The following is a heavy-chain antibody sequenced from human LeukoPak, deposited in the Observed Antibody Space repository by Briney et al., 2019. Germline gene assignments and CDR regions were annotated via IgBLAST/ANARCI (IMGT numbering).Heavy chain of an antibody. V-gene: IGHV4-39*01. CDR3: ARHEDSSGWTFHYYYYYMDV. CDR2: ICYSGST. CDR1: GGSISSSSYY. J-gene: IGHJ6*03. Sequence: PSETLSLTCTVSGGSISSSSYYWGWIRQPPGKGLEWIGSICYSGSTYYNPSLKSRVTISVDTSKNQFSLKLSSVTAADTAVYYCARHEDSSGWTFHYYYYYMDVWGKGTTVTVSS. D-gene: IGHD6-19*01.